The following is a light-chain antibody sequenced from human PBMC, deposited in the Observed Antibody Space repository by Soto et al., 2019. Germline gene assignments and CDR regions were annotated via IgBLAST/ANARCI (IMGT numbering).Light chain of an antibody. V-gene: IGLV2-14*02. Sequence: QSVLTQPASVSGSPGQSIAISCTGTSSDVGSYNSVSWYQQHPGKAPKLMIYEGSKRPSGVSDRFSGSKSGNTASLTISGLQAEDEADYYCSSYTGSSTLVFGTGTKLTVL. CDR1: SSDVGSYNS. CDR3: SSYTGSSTLV. J-gene: IGLJ1*01. CDR2: EGS.